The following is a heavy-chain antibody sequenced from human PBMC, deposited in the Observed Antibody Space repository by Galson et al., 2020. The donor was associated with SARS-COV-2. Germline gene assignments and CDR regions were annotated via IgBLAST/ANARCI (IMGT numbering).Heavy chain of an antibody. CDR1: GFTFTSSA. J-gene: IGHJ3*02. V-gene: IGHV1-58*01. CDR2: IVVGSGET. D-gene: IGHD3-3*01. CDR3: AAEVPPHYDYWSGYSSFGAFDI. Sequence: SVKVSCKASGFTFTSSAVQWVRQARGQGLEWIGWIVVGSGETNYAQKFQERVTITRDMSTNTAYMELSSLRAEDTAVYYCAAEVPPHYDYWSGYSSFGAFDIWGQVTMVTTSS.